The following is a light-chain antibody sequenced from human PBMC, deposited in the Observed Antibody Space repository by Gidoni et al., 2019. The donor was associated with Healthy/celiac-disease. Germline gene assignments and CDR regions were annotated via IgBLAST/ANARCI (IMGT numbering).Light chain of an antibody. Sequence: GDRVTITCRASQSISSYLNWYQQKPGKAPKLLIYAASSLQSGVPSRFSGSGSGTDFTLTISSLQPEDFATYYCQQSYSTPLTFGGGTKVEIK. J-gene: IGKJ4*01. V-gene: IGKV1-39*01. CDR3: QQSYSTPLT. CDR1: QSISSY. CDR2: AAS.